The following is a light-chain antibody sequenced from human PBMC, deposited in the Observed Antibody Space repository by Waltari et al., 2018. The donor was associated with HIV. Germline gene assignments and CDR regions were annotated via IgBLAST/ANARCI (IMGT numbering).Light chain of an antibody. J-gene: IGLJ2*01. Sequence: QSVLTQPPSVSAAPGQKVAISCSVSSSNIGNDFVSWYQHVPGSAPKLLIYDKDKRPAGIPDRFSGAKSGTSATLDITGLQTGDGADYYCGTWDRSMDGGVFGGGTKLTVL. CDR2: DKD. CDR1: SSNIGNDF. CDR3: GTWDRSMDGGV. V-gene: IGLV1-51*01.